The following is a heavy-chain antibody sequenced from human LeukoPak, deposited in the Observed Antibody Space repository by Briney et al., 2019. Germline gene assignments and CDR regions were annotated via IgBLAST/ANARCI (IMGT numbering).Heavy chain of an antibody. CDR1: GGSLSSGTYY. CDR3: ARGQNYDFWSGYSFDC. D-gene: IGHD3-3*01. V-gene: IGHV4-61*02. Sequence: PSETLSLTCTVSGGSLSSGTYYWSWIRQPAGKGLEWIGRIYTSGNINYNPSLKSRVTISVDTSKNQFSLNLSSVTAADTAVYYCARGQNYDFWSGYSFDCWGQGTLVTVSS. J-gene: IGHJ4*02. CDR2: IYTSGNI.